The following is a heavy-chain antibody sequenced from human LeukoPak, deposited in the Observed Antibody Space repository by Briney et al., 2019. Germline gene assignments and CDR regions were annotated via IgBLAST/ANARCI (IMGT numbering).Heavy chain of an antibody. Sequence: SETLSLTCTVSGGSISSGSYYWGWIRQPPGKGLEWIGSIYYSGSTYYNPSLESRVTISVDTSKNQFSLKLSSVTAADTAVYYCARDRFIYGNYGTHYFDYWGQGTLVTVSS. CDR3: ARDRFIYGNYGTHYFDY. V-gene: IGHV4-39*07. D-gene: IGHD4-11*01. CDR2: IYYSGST. J-gene: IGHJ4*02. CDR1: GGSISSGSYY.